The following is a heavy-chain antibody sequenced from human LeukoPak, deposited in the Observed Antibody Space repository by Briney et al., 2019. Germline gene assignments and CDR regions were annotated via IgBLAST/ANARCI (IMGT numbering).Heavy chain of an antibody. CDR3: AGRVPYTSSWVGDYFDY. D-gene: IGHD6-13*01. CDR1: GDSLSSNSAA. V-gene: IGHV6-1*01. CDR2: TYYRSQLYN. Sequence: TSQTLSLTCALSGDSLSSNSAASNWIRQSPSRGLGWLARTYYRSQLYNDYAPSVKGLRRINPDTDKNQFSVHLSSVTPEDTAVYYGAGRVPYTSSWVGDYFDYWGQGILDTV. J-gene: IGHJ4*02.